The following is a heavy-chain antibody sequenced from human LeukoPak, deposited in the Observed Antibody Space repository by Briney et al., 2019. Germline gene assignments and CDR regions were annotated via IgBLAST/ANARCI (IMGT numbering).Heavy chain of an antibody. D-gene: IGHD2-15*01. V-gene: IGHV3-48*03. CDR2: ISSSGSTI. CDR3: VQESSSLLQSYFDY. Sequence: AGGSLRLSCAASGFTFSSYEMNWVRQAPGKGLEWVSYISSSGSTIYYADSVKGRFTISRDNAKNSLYLQMNSLRAEDTAVYYCVQESSSLLQSYFDYWGQGTLVTVSS. CDR1: GFTFSSYE. J-gene: IGHJ4*02.